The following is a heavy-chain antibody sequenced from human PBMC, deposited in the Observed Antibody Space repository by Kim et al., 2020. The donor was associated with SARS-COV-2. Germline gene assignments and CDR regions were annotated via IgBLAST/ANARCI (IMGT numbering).Heavy chain of an antibody. Sequence: GGSLRLSCAASGFTFSSYGMHWVRQAPGKGLEWVAVIWYDGSNKYYADSVKGRFTISRDNSKNTLYLQMNSLRAEDTAVYYCARDLGYCSGGSCYFYPSDYYYYGMDVWGQGTTVTVSS. J-gene: IGHJ6*02. CDR2: IWYDGSNK. CDR1: GFTFSSYG. V-gene: IGHV3-33*01. D-gene: IGHD2-15*01. CDR3: ARDLGYCSGGSCYFYPSDYYYYGMDV.